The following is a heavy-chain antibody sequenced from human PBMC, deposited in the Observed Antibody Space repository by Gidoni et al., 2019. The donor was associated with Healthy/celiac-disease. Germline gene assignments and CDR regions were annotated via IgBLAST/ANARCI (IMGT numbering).Heavy chain of an antibody. CDR1: GGSISSHY. V-gene: IGHV4-4*07. Sequence: QVQLQESGPGLVKLSETLFLTCTVTGGSISSHYWSWLRQPAGKGLEWIGRIYTSGSTNYNPSLKSRVTMSVDTSKNQFSLKLSSVTAADTAVYYCARVTTANDAFDIWGQGTMVTVSS. CDR2: IYTSGST. J-gene: IGHJ3*02. D-gene: IGHD4-17*01. CDR3: ARVTTANDAFDI.